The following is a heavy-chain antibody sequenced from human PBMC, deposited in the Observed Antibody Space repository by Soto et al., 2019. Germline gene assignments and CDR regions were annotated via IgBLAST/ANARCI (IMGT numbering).Heavy chain of an antibody. CDR1: GGSISSYY. CDR2: IYYSGST. D-gene: IGHD3-16*01. V-gene: IGHV4-59*01. Sequence: SETLSLTCTVSGGSISSYYWSWIRQPPGKGLEWIGYIYYSGSTNYNPSLKSRVTISVDTSKNQFSLKLSSVTAADTAVYYCARGAPYVSYYFDYWGQGTLVTVSS. J-gene: IGHJ4*02. CDR3: ARGAPYVSYYFDY.